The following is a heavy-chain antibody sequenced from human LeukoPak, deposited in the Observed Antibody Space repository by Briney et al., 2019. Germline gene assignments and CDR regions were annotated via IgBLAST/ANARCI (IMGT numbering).Heavy chain of an antibody. J-gene: IGHJ4*02. Sequence: GESLKISCKGSGYSSTSYWIGWVRQMPGKGLEWMGIIYPDDSDTRYSPSFQGQVTISADKSISTAYLQWSSLKASDTAMYYCARPVGTTPYYFDYWGQGTLVTVSS. CDR1: GYSSTSYW. V-gene: IGHV5-51*01. CDR3: ARPVGTTPYYFDY. CDR2: IYPDDSDT. D-gene: IGHD1-26*01.